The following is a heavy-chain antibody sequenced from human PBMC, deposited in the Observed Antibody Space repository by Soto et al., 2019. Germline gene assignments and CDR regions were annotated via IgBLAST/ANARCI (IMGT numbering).Heavy chain of an antibody. CDR1: GFTFSSYG. CDR2: ISYDGSDK. V-gene: IGHV3-30*18. J-gene: IGHJ1*01. Sequence: VQLVESGGGVVQPGRSLRLSCAASGFTFSSYGMHWVRQAPGKGLEWVAVISYDGSDKYYADSVKGRFTISRDNSNNTLYMQMDSLRAEDTAVYYCAKGVVVATPYFQHWGQGTLVTVSS. CDR3: AKGVVVATPYFQH. D-gene: IGHD2-15*01.